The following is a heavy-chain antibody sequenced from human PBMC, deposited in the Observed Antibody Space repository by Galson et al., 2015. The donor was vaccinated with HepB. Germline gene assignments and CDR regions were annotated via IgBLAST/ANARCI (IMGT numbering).Heavy chain of an antibody. CDR2: FDPEDGET. V-gene: IGHV1-24*01. J-gene: IGHJ6*02. Sequence: SVKVSCKVSGYTLTELSMHWVRQAPGKGLEWMGGFDPEDGETIYAQKFQGRVTMTEDTSTDTAYMELSSLRSEDTAVYYCATGWVTTNYYYYGMDVWGQGTTVTVSS. CDR3: ATGWVTTNYYYYGMDV. D-gene: IGHD4-17*01. CDR1: GYTLTELS.